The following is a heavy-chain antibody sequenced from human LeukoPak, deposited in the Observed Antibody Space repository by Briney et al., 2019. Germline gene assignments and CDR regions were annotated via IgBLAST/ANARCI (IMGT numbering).Heavy chain of an antibody. D-gene: IGHD2-15*01. CDR2: ISGYNGKT. CDR3: ARAGAVVDYWFDP. V-gene: IGHV1-18*01. CDR1: GYTFNTYG. Sequence: GASVKVSCKASGYTFNTYGITWVRQAPGQGLEWMGWISGYNGKTKYAQKLQDRVTMTTDTSTTTAYMELRSLRSDDTAVCYCARAGAVVDYWFDPWGQGTLVTVSS. J-gene: IGHJ5*02.